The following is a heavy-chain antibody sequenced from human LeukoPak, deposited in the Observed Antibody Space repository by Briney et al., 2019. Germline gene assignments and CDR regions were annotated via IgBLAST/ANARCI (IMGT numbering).Heavy chain of an antibody. J-gene: IGHJ6*03. CDR3: AKDGFPYYDFWSGSGYMDV. Sequence: PGDSLRLSCAASGFTFSSYGMHWVRQAPGKGLEWVAFIRYDGSNKYYADSVKGRFTTSRDNSKNTLYLQMNSLRAEDTAVYYCAKDGFPYYDFWSGSGYMDVWGKGTTVTVSS. V-gene: IGHV3-30*02. CDR1: GFTFSSYG. D-gene: IGHD3-3*01. CDR2: IRYDGSNK.